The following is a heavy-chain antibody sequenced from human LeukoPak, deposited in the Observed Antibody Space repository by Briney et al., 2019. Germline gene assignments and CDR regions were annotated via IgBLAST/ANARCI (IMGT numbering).Heavy chain of an antibody. V-gene: IGHV3-21*01. D-gene: IGHD2-21*02. CDR3: AREAYCGGDCELSEQNYYYYGMDV. CDR1: GFTFSSYS. J-gene: IGHJ6*02. CDR2: ISSSSSYI. Sequence: GSLRLSCAASGFTFSSYSMNWVRQAPGKGLEWVSSISSSSSYIYYADSVKGRFTISRDNAKNSLYLQMNSLRAEDTAVYYCAREAYCGGDCELSEQNYYYYGMDVWGQGTTVTVSS.